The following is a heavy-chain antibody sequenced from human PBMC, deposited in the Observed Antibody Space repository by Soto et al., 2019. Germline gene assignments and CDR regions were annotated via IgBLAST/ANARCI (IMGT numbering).Heavy chain of an antibody. CDR2: IIPIFGTA. CDR3: AREEYYDSSGYYSWFDP. CDR1: GGTFSSYA. J-gene: IGHJ5*02. Sequence: QVQLVQSGAEVKKPGSSVKVSCKASGGTFSSYAISWVRQAPGQGLEWMGGIIPIFGTANYAQKFQGRVTITADDSTSTAYMELSSLRSEDTAVYYCAREEYYDSSGYYSWFDPWGQGTLVTVSS. D-gene: IGHD3-22*01. V-gene: IGHV1-69*12.